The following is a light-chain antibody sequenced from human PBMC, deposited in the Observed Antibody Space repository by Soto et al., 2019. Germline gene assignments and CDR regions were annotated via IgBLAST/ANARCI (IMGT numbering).Light chain of an antibody. CDR2: AAS. V-gene: IGKV3-20*01. CDR3: QQYGTSPRT. Sequence: EIVLTQSPGTLSLSPGERATLSCMASQSVRNNYLAWYQQRPGQAPRLLIYAASSRATGIPDRFSGSGSGTDFTLTISRLDPEDFAVYYCQQYGTSPRTFGQGTKVDI. CDR1: QSVRNNY. J-gene: IGKJ1*01.